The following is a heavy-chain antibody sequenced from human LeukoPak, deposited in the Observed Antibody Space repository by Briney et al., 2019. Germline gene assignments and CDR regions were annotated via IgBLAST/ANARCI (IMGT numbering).Heavy chain of an antibody. D-gene: IGHD6-19*01. CDR1: GGSFSGYY. J-gene: IGHJ5*02. V-gene: IGHV4-34*01. Sequence: SETLSLTCAVYGGSFSGYYWSWIRQPPGRGLEWIGEINHSGSTNYNPSLKSRVTTSVDTSKNQFSLKLSSVTAADTAVYYCARGHRYSSGWHRKRSGWFDPWGQGTLVTVSS. CDR2: INHSGST. CDR3: ARGHRYSSGWHRKRSGWFDP.